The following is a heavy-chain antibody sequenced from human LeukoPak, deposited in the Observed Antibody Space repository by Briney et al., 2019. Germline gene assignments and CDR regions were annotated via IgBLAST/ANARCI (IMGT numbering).Heavy chain of an antibody. Sequence: GGSLRLSCAASGFTFSNYVMSWARQAPGKGLEWVAFIRYDGNNKYYADSVKGRFTISRDNSKNTLYLQMNSLRAEDTAVYYCAKLISPYDYWGQGTLVLVSS. J-gene: IGHJ4*02. CDR3: AKLISPYDY. V-gene: IGHV3-30*02. CDR1: GFTFSNYV. CDR2: IRYDGNNK.